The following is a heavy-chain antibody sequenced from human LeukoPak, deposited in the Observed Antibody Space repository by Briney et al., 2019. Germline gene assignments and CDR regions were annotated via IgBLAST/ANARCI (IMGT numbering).Heavy chain of an antibody. CDR3: ARDDGYCSSTSCYVVGYYYGMDV. V-gene: IGHV3-7*01. J-gene: IGHJ6*02. CDR2: IRHDGSEK. D-gene: IGHD2-2*03. CDR1: GSTFSSYW. Sequence: GGSLRLSCAASGSTFSSYWMSWVRQAPGKGLEWVANIRHDGSEKYYVDSVKGRFTIPRDNAKDSLYLQMNSLRAEDTAVYYCARDDGYCSSTSCYVVGYYYGMDVWGQGTTVTVSS.